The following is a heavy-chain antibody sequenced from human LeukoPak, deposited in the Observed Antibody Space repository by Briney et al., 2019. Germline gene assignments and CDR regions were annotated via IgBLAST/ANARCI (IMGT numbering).Heavy chain of an antibody. D-gene: IGHD2-21*02. V-gene: IGHV1-2*02. J-gene: IGHJ4*02. CDR2: INPNSGGT. Sequence: ASVKVSCKASGYTFIDYYMHWVRQAPGQGLEWMGWINPNSGGTNYAQKFQGRVTMTRDTSISTAYMELSRLRSDDTAVYYCARSLIAYCGGDCYEFDCWGQGTLVTVSS. CDR3: ARSLIAYCGGDCYEFDC. CDR1: GYTFIDYY.